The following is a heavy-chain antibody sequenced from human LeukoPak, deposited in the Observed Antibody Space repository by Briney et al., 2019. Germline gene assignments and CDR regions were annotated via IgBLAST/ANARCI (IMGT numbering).Heavy chain of an antibody. V-gene: IGHV4-4*07. Sequence: SETLSLTCTVSGVSSSGYYWSWIRQPAGKGLEWIGRVYASGSTIYNPSLKSRVSMSIETSKNQFSLNLRSVTAADTAVYYCAKAPSGRGGYNWFDPWGQGTLVTVSS. J-gene: IGHJ5*02. CDR1: GVSSSGYY. D-gene: IGHD3-10*01. CDR3: AKAPSGRGGYNWFDP. CDR2: VYASGST.